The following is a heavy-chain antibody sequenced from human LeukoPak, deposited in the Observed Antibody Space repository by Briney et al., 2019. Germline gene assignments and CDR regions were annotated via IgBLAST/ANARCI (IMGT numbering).Heavy chain of an antibody. V-gene: IGHV3-7*01. CDR2: IKRDGSEK. Sequence: LAGGSLRLSCAASGFTFSSYWMSWVRQAPGKGLEWVANIKRDGSEKYYVDSVKGRSTISRDNAKNSLYLQMNSLRAEDTAVYYCARARIAVAGRHFDYWGQGTLVTVSS. J-gene: IGHJ4*02. CDR1: GFTFSSYW. D-gene: IGHD6-19*01. CDR3: ARARIAVAGRHFDY.